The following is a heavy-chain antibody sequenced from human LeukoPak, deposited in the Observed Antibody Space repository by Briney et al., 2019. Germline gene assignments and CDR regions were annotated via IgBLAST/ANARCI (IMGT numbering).Heavy chain of an antibody. J-gene: IGHJ2*01. CDR3: ARDRSVTGYWYFDL. CDR2: LYSSGGT. V-gene: IGHV4-30-2*01. D-gene: IGHD2-21*02. Sequence: SQTLSLTCAVSGGSITSSCYSWSWIRRPPGKVQEWIGYLYSSGGTFYNPSVKSRVTILVDRSKNQFSLNLNSVTAADTAVYYCARDRSVTGYWYFDLWGRGTLVTVSS. CDR1: GGSITSSCYS.